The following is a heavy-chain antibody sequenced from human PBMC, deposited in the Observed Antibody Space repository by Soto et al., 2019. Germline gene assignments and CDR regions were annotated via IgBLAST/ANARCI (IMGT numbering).Heavy chain of an antibody. CDR1: GVSIRRYY. CDR2: NYCSGTT. CDR3: VIYSYIGYGHAIDS. Sequence: EPQSDTWAVSGVSIRRYYWSWIRQRPGKGLEWIGYNYCSGTTDYNPPLKRRVTIPVDTSKNQFFRRLSSVTAVHTAVYYCVIYSYIGYGHAIDSRGPRTLVTVSS. J-gene: IGHJ4*02. V-gene: IGHV4-59*01. D-gene: IGHD5-12*01.